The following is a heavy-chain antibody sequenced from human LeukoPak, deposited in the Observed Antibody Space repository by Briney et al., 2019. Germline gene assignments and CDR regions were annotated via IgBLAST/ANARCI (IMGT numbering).Heavy chain of an antibody. Sequence: GASVKVSCKASGRTFTSYAISWVRQAPGQGLEWMGRIIPILRTPNYAQNFQGRVTITTDESTSTAYMELSSLRSEDTAVYYCARDAGRYGSVPQRNWGQGTLVTVSS. V-gene: IGHV1-69*11. CDR3: ARDAGRYGSVPQRN. CDR1: GRTFTSYA. D-gene: IGHD3-10*01. J-gene: IGHJ4*02. CDR2: IIPILRTP.